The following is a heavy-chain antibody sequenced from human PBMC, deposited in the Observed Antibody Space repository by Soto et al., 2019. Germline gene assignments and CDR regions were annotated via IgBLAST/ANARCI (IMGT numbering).Heavy chain of an antibody. V-gene: IGHV1-3*05. D-gene: IGHD5-12*01. CDR1: GYTFTNYA. CDR3: ARVSGYYLPDY. CDR2: INAGNGNT. J-gene: IGHJ4*02. Sequence: QVQLVQSGAEEKKPGASVKVSCKASGYTFTNYATHWVRQAPGQRLEWMGWINAGNGNTKYSQKFQGRVTITRDTSASTAYMELSSLRSEDTAGYYCARVSGYYLPDYWGQGTLVTVSS.